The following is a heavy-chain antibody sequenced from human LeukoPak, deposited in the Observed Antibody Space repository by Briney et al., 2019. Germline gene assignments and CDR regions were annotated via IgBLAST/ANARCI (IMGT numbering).Heavy chain of an antibody. CDR2: INPSGGST. CDR1: GYTFTYYY. D-gene: IGHD1-26*01. V-gene: IGHV1-46*01. Sequence: ASVKVSCKASGYTFTYYYMHRVRQAPGQGLEWMGIINPSGGSTSYAQKFQGRVTMTRDTSTSTVYMELSSLRSEDTAVYYCARKAGGSYRLDYWGQGTLVAVSS. CDR3: ARKAGGSYRLDY. J-gene: IGHJ4*02.